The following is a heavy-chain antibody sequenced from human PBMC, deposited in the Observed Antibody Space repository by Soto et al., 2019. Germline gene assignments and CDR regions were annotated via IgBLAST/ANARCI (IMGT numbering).Heavy chain of an antibody. CDR1: GFTFSTYW. V-gene: IGHV3-7*01. CDR3: ARVGYRTGWFFDY. D-gene: IGHD6-19*01. J-gene: IGHJ4*02. CDR2: IKQDGSET. Sequence: GGSLRLSCAASGFTFSTYWMSWVRQAPGKGLEWVANIKQDGSETYYVDSVKGRFTISRDNTKNSLYLQMNSLRAEDTAVYYCARVGYRTGWFFDYWGQGTLVTVSS.